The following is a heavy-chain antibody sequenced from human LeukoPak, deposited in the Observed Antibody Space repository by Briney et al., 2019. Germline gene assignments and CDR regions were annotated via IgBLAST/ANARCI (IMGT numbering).Heavy chain of an antibody. D-gene: IGHD2-2*01. CDR1: GYSFTSYW. CDR2: IYPGDSDT. J-gene: IGHJ6*02. CDR3: ARRDGYCSSTSCYADYYYGMDV. Sequence: GESLKISCKGSGYSFTSYWFGWVRQMPGKGLGWMGIIYPGDSDTTYSPSFQGQVTISADKSISTAYLQWSSLKASDTAMYYCARRDGYCSSTSCYADYYYGMDVWGQGTTVTVSS. V-gene: IGHV5-51*01.